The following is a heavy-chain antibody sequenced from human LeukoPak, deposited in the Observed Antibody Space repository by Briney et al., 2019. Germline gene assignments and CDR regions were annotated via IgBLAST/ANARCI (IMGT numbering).Heavy chain of an antibody. CDR2: ISHSGNT. CDR3: ARASAGQQLHHNWFDP. J-gene: IGHJ5*02. V-gene: IGHV4-30-2*01. Sequence: PSETLSLTCTVSGGSISSGGYYWSWIRQPPGKGLEWIGYISHSGNTYYNPSLKSRVTISVDRPKNQFSLKLTSVTAADTAVYYCARASAGQQLHHNWFDPWGQGTLVTVSS. D-gene: IGHD6-13*01. CDR1: GGSISSGGYY.